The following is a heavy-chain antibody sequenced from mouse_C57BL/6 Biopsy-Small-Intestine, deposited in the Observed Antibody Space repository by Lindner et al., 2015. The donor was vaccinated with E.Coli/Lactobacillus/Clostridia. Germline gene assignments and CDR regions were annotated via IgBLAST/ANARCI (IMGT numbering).Heavy chain of an antibody. Sequence: SVKVSCKASGYTFSNYVIIWVRQAPGQGLEWVGWITPYNGNTDYAQKLQGRVTMTTDSSTNTAYMDLRSLRSDDTAVYYCARSLYDFWSGFNLPNYYYHGMDVWGQGTTVTVSS. CDR2: ITPYNGNT. V-gene: IGHV1-79*01. J-gene: IGHJ1*01. D-gene: IGHD2-1*01. CDR1: GYTFSNYV. CDR3: ARSLYDFWSGFNLPNYYYHGMDV.